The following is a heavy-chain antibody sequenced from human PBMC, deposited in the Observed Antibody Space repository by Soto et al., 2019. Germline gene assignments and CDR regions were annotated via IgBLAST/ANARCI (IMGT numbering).Heavy chain of an antibody. V-gene: IGHV5-51*01. Sequence: GESLKISCKGSGYSFTSYWIGWVRQMPGKGLEWMGIIYPGDSDTRYSPSFQGQVTISADKSISTAYLQWSSLKASATAMYYCARPGPVSVQAAAGTYYYYGMDVWGQGTTVTVSS. D-gene: IGHD6-13*01. J-gene: IGHJ6*02. CDR3: ARPGPVSVQAAAGTYYYYGMDV. CDR2: IYPGDSDT. CDR1: GYSFTSYW.